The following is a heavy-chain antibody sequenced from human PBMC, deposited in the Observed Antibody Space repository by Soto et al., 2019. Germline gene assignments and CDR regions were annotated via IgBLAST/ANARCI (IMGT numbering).Heavy chain of an antibody. Sequence: QVQLVESGGGVVQPGRSLRLSCAASGFTFSSYGMHWVRQAPGKGLEWVAVISYDGSNKYYADSVKGRFTISRDNSKNTPDLQMNSLSAEDTAVYYCAKDLSGWVSNWGQGTLVTVSS. D-gene: IGHD6-19*01. CDR2: ISYDGSNK. CDR3: AKDLSGWVSN. V-gene: IGHV3-30*18. J-gene: IGHJ4*02. CDR1: GFTFSSYG.